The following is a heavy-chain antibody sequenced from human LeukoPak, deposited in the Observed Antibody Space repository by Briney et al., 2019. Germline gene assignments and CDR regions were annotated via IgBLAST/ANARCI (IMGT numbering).Heavy chain of an antibody. CDR2: IGFSGSPI. D-gene: IGHD3-22*01. V-gene: IGHV3-11*01. CDR3: ARLSGKSVYYAYYGMDV. Sequence: PGGSLRLSCEASEFIFTDYYMTWIRQAPGKGLEWISYIGFSGSPIYYADSVKGRFTISRDNAKNSLYPQMNSLRAEDTAVYYCARLSGKSVYYAYYGMDVWGQGTTVTVSS. CDR1: EFIFTDYY. J-gene: IGHJ6*02.